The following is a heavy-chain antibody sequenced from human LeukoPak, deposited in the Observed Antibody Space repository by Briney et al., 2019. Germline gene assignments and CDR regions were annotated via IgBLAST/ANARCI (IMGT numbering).Heavy chain of an antibody. CDR1: GFTFSSYW. Sequence: GGSLRLSCAASGFTFSSYWMSWGRQAPGKGVGGVANIKQDGSEKYYVDSVKGGFTISRDNAKNSLYLQMNSLRAEDTAVYYCAREFGRYSYGYVPYGMDVWGKGTTVTVSS. CDR2: IKQDGSEK. V-gene: IGHV3-7*03. J-gene: IGHJ6*04. CDR3: AREFGRYSYGYVPYGMDV. D-gene: IGHD5-18*01.